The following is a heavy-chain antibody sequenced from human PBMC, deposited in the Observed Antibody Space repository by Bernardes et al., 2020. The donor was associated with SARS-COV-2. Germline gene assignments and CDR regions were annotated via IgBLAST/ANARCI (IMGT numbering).Heavy chain of an antibody. CDR3: AGSIAVADYDY. CDR2: IYYSGST. Sequence: SETLSLTCTVSGGSISSYYWSWIRQPPGQGLEWIGYIYYSGSTNYNPSLKSRVTMSVDTSKNQFSLKLSSVTAADTAVYYCAGSIAVADYDYWGQGTLVTVSS. V-gene: IGHV4-59*08. D-gene: IGHD6-19*01. J-gene: IGHJ4*02. CDR1: GGSISSYY.